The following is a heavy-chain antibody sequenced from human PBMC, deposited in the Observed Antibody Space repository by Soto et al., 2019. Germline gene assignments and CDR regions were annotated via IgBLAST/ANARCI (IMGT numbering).Heavy chain of an antibody. Sequence: GGSLRLSCAASGFTFSSYVMSWVRQAPGKGLEWVSAISGSGGSTYYADSVKGRFTISRDNSKNTLYLQMNSLRAEDTAVYYCAKAGRGAAGIPYFDYWGQGTLVTVSS. CDR3: AKAGRGAAGIPYFDY. D-gene: IGHD6-13*01. CDR2: ISGSGGST. CDR1: GFTFSSYV. V-gene: IGHV3-23*01. J-gene: IGHJ4*02.